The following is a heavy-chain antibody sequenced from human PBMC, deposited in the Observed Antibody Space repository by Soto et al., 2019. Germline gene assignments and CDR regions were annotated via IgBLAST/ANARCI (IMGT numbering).Heavy chain of an antibody. CDR3: AKDLTYSSGWYNWFDP. V-gene: IGHV3-23*01. CDR1: GFTFSSYA. Sequence: GGSLRLSCAASGFTFSSYAMSWVRQAPGKGLEWVSAISGSGGSTYYADSVKGRFTISRDNSKNTLYLQMNSLRAEDTAVYYCAKDLTYSSGWYNWFDPWGQGTLVTVSS. CDR2: ISGSGGST. D-gene: IGHD6-19*01. J-gene: IGHJ5*02.